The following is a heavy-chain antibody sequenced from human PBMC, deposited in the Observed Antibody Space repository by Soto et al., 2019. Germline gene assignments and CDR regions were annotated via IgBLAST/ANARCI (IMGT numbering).Heavy chain of an antibody. D-gene: IGHD2-15*01. V-gene: IGHV3-15*01. CDR1: GFTFSNAW. J-gene: IGHJ6*01. CDR2: IKSKTDGGTT. CDR3: SMVXTPPSGRRFYYYYGMDV. Sequence: GGSLRLSCAASGFTFSNAWMSWVRQAPGKGLEWVGRIKSKTDGGTTDYAAPVKGRFTISRDDSKNTLYLQMNSLKTEDTAVYYCSMVXTPPSGRRFYYYYGMDVWGQGTTVTVSS.